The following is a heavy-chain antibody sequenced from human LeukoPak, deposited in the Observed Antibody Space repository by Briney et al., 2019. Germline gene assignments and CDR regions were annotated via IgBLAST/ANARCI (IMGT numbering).Heavy chain of an antibody. D-gene: IGHD2-2*03. CDR1: GFIFSSYA. V-gene: IGHV3-30*14. Sequence: GGSLRLSCAVSGFIFSSYAMHWVRQAPGKGLDWVAVISDDGTNKYYADSVKGRFTISRDNSKNTLYLQMNSLRTEDTAIYYCARVDDLDAFDTWGQGTMVTVSS. CDR2: ISDDGTNK. J-gene: IGHJ3*02. CDR3: ARVDDLDAFDT.